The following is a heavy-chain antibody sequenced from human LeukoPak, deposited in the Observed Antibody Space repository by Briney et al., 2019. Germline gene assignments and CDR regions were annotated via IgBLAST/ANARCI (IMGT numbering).Heavy chain of an antibody. V-gene: IGHV4-39*01. CDR3: ARHMRGYCCSTSCYASYWFDP. Sequence: PSETLSLTCTVSGGSISSSSYYWGWIRQPPGKGLEWIGSIYYSGSTYYNPSLKSRVTISVDTSKNQFSLKLRSVAAADTAVYYCARHMRGYCCSTSCYASYWFDPWGQGTLVTVSS. J-gene: IGHJ5*02. CDR2: IYYSGST. CDR1: GGSISSSSYY. D-gene: IGHD2-2*01.